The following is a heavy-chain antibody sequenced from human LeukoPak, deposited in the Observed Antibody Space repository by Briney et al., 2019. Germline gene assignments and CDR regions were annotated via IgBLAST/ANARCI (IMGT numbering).Heavy chain of an antibody. V-gene: IGHV3-15*01. CDR3: TTVVLPAAYYYYYMDV. CDR2: IKSKTDGGTT. Sequence: GGSLRLSCAASGFTFSNAWMSWVRQAPGKGLEWVGRIKSKTDGGTTDYAAPVKGRFTISRDDSKNTLYLQMNSLKTEDTAVYYCTTVVLPAAYYYYYMDVWGKGTTVTVSS. J-gene: IGHJ6*03. CDR1: GFTFSNAW. D-gene: IGHD2-2*01.